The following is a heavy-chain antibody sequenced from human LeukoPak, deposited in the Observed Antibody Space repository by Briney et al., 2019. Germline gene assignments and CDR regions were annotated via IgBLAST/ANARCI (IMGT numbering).Heavy chain of an antibody. CDR2: IKQDGSEK. V-gene: IGHV3-7*01. J-gene: IGHJ6*02. CDR3: ARDERDYLGGYYGMDV. CDR1: GFTFSSYW. D-gene: IGHD4-11*01. Sequence: GGSLRLSCAASGFTFSSYWMSWVRQAPGKGLEWVANIKQDGSEKYYVDSVKGRFTISRDNAKNSLYLQMNSLRAEDTAVYYCARDERDYLGGYYGMDVWGQGTTVTVSS.